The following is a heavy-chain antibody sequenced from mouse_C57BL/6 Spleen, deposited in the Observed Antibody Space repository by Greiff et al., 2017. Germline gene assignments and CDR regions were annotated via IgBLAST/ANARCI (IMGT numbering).Heavy chain of an antibody. J-gene: IGHJ4*01. CDR3: ARCGSSYDAMDY. Sequence: QVQLQQSGAELVKPGASVKISCKASGYAFSSYWMNWVKQRPGKGLEWIGQIYPGDGDTNYNGKFKGKATLTADKSSSTAYMQLSSLTSEDSAVYFCARCGSSYDAMDYWGQGTSVTVSS. V-gene: IGHV1-80*01. D-gene: IGHD1-1*01. CDR2: IYPGDGDT. CDR1: GYAFSSYW.